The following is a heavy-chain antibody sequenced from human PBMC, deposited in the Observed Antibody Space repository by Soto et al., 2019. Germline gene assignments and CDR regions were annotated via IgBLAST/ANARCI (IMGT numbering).Heavy chain of an antibody. CDR1: GGSISSYY. CDR2: IYYSGST. D-gene: IGHD3-9*01. CDR3: ALSYYFILTGYYHTHGFAY. J-gene: IGHJ4*02. V-gene: IGHV4-59*01. Sequence: SETLSLTCTVSGGSISSYYWSWIRQPPGKGLEWIGYIYYSGSTNYNPSLKSRVTISVDTSKNQFSLKLSSVTAADTAVYYCALSYYFILTGYYHTHGFAYWGQGSLVPVSS.